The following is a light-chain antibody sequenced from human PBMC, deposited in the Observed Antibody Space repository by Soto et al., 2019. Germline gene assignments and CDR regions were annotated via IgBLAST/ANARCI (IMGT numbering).Light chain of an antibody. Sequence: EIVLTQSPATLSLSPGEIATLSCRASQSVSRYLAWYQQKPGQAPRLLIYDTSTRATGIPARFSGSGSGTEFTLTISSLKSEDFAVYYCQQYSNWPPITFGQGTRLEIK. CDR2: DTS. J-gene: IGKJ5*01. V-gene: IGKV3-15*01. CDR1: QSVSRY. CDR3: QQYSNWPPIT.